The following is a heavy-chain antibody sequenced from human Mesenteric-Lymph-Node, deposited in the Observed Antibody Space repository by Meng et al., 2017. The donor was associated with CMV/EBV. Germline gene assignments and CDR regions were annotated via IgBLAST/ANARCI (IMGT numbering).Heavy chain of an antibody. CDR2: VDHGGST. CDR3: ARGQRGDFWSDYSGRFDF. CDR1: GSFSGYL. V-gene: IGHV4-34*13. Sequence: GSFSGYLWRWIRQSPGKGLEWIGEVDHGGSTNYSPSLKSRVTISVDTSKNQISLKMTSLTAADTAQYYCARGQRGDFWSDYSGRFDFWGQGILVTVSS. D-gene: IGHD3-3*01. J-gene: IGHJ4*02.